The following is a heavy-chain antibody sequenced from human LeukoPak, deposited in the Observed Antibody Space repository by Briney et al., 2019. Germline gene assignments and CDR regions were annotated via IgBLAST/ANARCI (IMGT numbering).Heavy chain of an antibody. J-gene: IGHJ4*02. V-gene: IGHV4-39*07. CDR3: ASASVRSYFDY. CDR2: IYYSGTT. Sequence: SETLSLTCTVSGGSISSSPYYWGWIRQPPGKGLEWIGSIYYSGTTHYNPSLESRVTISVDTSKNQFSLKLSSVTAADTAVYYCASASVRSYFDYWGQGTLVTVSS. D-gene: IGHD5/OR15-5a*01. CDR1: GGSISSSPYY.